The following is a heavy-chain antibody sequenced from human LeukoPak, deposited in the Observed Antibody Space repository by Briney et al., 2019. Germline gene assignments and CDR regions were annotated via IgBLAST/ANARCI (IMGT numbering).Heavy chain of an antibody. J-gene: IGHJ5*02. CDR3: ARALNYGSGAPSWFDP. CDR1: GFTVSSNY. D-gene: IGHD3-10*01. Sequence: GGSLRLSCAASGFTVSSNYMSWVRQAPGKGLEWVSVIYSGGSTYYADSVKGRFTISRDNSENTLYLQMNSLRAEDTAVYYCARALNYGSGAPSWFDPWGQGTLVTVSS. V-gene: IGHV3-53*01. CDR2: IYSGGST.